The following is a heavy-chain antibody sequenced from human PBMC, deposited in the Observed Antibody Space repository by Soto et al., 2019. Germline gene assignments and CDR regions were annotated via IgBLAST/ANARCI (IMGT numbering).Heavy chain of an antibody. J-gene: IGHJ4*02. Sequence: PGGSLRLSCAASGFTFSTYCMHWVRQAPGTGLLWVSRTCRDMVGTNYADSVKGRFTISRDDAKNTLYLQMNSLRVEDTAMYYCVRGSSAWRGFDYWGQGTLVTVSS. CDR2: TCRDMVGT. CDR3: VRGSSAWRGFDY. V-gene: IGHV3-74*01. CDR1: GFTFSTYC. D-gene: IGHD6-19*01.